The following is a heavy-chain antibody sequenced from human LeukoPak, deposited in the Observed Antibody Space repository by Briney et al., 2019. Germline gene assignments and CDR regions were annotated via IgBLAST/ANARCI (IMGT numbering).Heavy chain of an antibody. CDR2: IISILGIA. CDR3: ARTSRLGATLVYFDY. CDR1: GGTFSSYA. Sequence: SVKVSCKASGGTFSSYAISWVRQAPGQGLEWMGRIISILGIANYAQKFQGRVTITADKSTSTAYMELSSLRSEDTAVYYCARTSRLGATLVYFDYWGQGTLVTVSS. D-gene: IGHD1-26*01. V-gene: IGHV1-69*04. J-gene: IGHJ4*02.